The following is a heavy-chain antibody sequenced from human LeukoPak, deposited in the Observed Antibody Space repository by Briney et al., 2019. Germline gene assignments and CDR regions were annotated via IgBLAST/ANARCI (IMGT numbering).Heavy chain of an antibody. CDR1: GYSISRGYY. Sequence: SETLSLTCTVSGYSISRGYYWGWIRQPPGKRLEWIGSIYQSGSTYYNPSLKSRVTISVDTSKNQFSLKLSSVTAADTAVYYCASPYSSYGGGDYWGQGILVTVSS. J-gene: IGHJ4*02. V-gene: IGHV4-38-2*02. CDR3: ASPYSSYGGGDY. D-gene: IGHD6-6*01. CDR2: IYQSGST.